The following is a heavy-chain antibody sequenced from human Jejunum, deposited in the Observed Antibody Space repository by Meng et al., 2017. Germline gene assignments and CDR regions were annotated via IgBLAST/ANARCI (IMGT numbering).Heavy chain of an antibody. CDR1: GFTFSGYW. D-gene: IGHD7-27*01. Sequence: GQLGESGAGLVQPGGSLRLSCAASGFTFSGYWMHWVRQAPGKGLVWVSRINTDGSSTTYADSVKGRFTISRDNSKNTLYLQMNNLRAEDTAVYYCARASQTGDLPGIWGQGTMVTVSS. CDR3: ARASQTGDLPGI. V-gene: IGHV3-74*01. CDR2: INTDGSST. J-gene: IGHJ3*02.